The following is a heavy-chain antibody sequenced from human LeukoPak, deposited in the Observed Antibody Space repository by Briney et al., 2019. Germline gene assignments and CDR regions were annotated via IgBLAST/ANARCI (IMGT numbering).Heavy chain of an antibody. CDR3: ARDTRRYSYGYGAFDY. Sequence: ASVKVFCKASGYTFTSYGISWVRQAPGQGLEWMGWISAYNGNTNYAQKLQGRVTMTTDTSTSTAYKELRSLRSDDTAVYYCARDTRRYSYGYGAFDYWGQGTLVTVSS. J-gene: IGHJ4*02. CDR2: ISAYNGNT. D-gene: IGHD5-18*01. CDR1: GYTFTSYG. V-gene: IGHV1-18*01.